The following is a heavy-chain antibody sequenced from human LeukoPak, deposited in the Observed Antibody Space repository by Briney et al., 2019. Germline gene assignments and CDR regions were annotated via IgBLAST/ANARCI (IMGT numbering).Heavy chain of an antibody. J-gene: IGHJ4*02. CDR2: ISSSSSYI. CDR1: GFTFSSYS. Sequence: GGSLRLSCAASGFTFSSYSMYWVRQAPGKGLEWVSSISSSSSYIYYADSVKGRFTISRDNAKNSLYLQMNSLRAEDTAVYYCARGSITGTLGYWGQGTLVTVSS. D-gene: IGHD1-7*01. CDR3: ARGSITGTLGY. V-gene: IGHV3-21*01.